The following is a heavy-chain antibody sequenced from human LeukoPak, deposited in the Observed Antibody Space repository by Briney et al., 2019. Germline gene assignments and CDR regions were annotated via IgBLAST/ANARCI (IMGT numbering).Heavy chain of an antibody. J-gene: IGHJ4*02. CDR2: IIPIFGTA. V-gene: IGHV1-69*13. CDR1: GGTFSSFA. D-gene: IGHD2-15*01. Sequence: SAKVSCKASGGTFSSFAISWVRQAPGQGLEWMGGIIPIFGTANYAQKFQGRVTITADESTSTAYMELSSLRSEDTAVYYCATSPFSYCSGGSCYQRAYYFDYWGQGTLVTVSS. CDR3: ATSPFSYCSGGSCYQRAYYFDY.